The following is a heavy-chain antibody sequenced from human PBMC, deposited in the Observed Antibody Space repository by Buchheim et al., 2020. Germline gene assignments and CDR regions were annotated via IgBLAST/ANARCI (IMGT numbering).Heavy chain of an antibody. CDR2: IIPIFGTA. J-gene: IGHJ6*03. CDR1: GGTFSSYA. CDR3: AKDYYAMTNYYYYYMDV. V-gene: IGHV1-69*06. Sequence: QVQLVQSGAEVKKPGSSVKVSCKASGGTFSSYAISWVRQAPGQGLEWMGGIIPIFGTANYAQKFQGRVTITADKPTSTAYMELSSLRSEDTAVYYCAKDYYAMTNYYYYYMDVWGKGTT. D-gene: IGHD3-22*01.